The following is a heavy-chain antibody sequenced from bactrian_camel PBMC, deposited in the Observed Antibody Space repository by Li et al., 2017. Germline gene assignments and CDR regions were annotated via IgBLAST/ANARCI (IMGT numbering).Heavy chain of an antibody. CDR2: IDSDGAT. D-gene: IGHD3*01. J-gene: IGHJ6*01. V-gene: IGHV3S53*01. Sequence: QVQLVESGGGSVQTGGSLRLSCTVSGHTFSTYCMTWWRQAPGKKREGVAGIDSDGATTYAVPVKGRVTISRGDMKHTLYLQMNNLQPEDTAMYYCAADLRWAGYVRCAAGSTSDYGDWGQGTQVTVS. CDR1: GHTFSTYC. CDR3: AADLRWAGYVRCAAGSTSDYGD.